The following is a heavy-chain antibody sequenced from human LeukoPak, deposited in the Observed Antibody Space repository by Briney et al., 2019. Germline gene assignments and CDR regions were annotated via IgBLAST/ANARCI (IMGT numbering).Heavy chain of an antibody. CDR1: GYTLTELS. J-gene: IGHJ3*02. CDR2: FDPEDGET. V-gene: IGHV1-24*01. Sequence: VASVKVSCKVSGYTLTELSMHWVRQAPGKGLEWMGGFDPEDGETIYAQKFQGRVTMTEDTSTDTAYMELSSLRSEDTAVYYCATANLEWLLYRSDAFDIWGQGTMVTVSS. D-gene: IGHD3-3*01. CDR3: ATANLEWLLYRSDAFDI.